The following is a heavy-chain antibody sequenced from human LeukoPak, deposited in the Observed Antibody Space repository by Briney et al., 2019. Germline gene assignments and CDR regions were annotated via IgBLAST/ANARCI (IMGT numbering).Heavy chain of an antibody. D-gene: IGHD3-9*01. CDR3: ARSIRYFSLGWFDP. Sequence: PSETLSLTCTVSGGSINSYYWSWIRQPPGKGLECIGYIHYTGSTNYNPSLKSRVTISVDTSKNQFSLKLSSVTAADTAVYYCARSIRYFSLGWFDPWGQGTLVTVSS. CDR1: GGSINSYY. CDR2: IHYTGST. V-gene: IGHV4-59*12. J-gene: IGHJ5*02.